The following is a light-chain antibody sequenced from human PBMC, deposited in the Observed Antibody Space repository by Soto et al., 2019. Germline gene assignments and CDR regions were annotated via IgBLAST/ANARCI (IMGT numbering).Light chain of an antibody. CDR2: YDS. CDR1: NIGSKR. J-gene: IGLJ1*01. Sequence: SSELTQPPSVSVAPEKTARLTCGGDNIGSKRVHWYRQKPGQAPVLVIYYDSDRPSGIPERFSGSKSGNTATLTINRVEAGDDADYYCQVWDMTTDHYVFGTGTKLTVL. V-gene: IGLV3-21*04. CDR3: QVWDMTTDHYV.